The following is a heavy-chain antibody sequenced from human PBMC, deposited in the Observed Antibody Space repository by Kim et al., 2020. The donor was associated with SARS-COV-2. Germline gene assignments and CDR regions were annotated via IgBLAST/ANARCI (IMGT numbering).Heavy chain of an antibody. J-gene: IGHJ4*02. CDR3: ARGHRAGAWHLDS. V-gene: IGHV4-59*01. CDR1: GGSTSGYY. D-gene: IGHD6-13*01. CDR2: IYYSGST. Sequence: SETLSLTCTVSGGSTSGYYWSWIRQPPGEGLEWIGYIYYSGSTNYNPSLKSRVTISIDTSKNQFSLKVRSVTAADTAVYYCARGHRAGAWHLDSWGQGALGTVSS.